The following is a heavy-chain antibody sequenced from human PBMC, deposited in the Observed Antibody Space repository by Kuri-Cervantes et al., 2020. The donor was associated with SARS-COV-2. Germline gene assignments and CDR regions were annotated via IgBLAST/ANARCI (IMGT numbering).Heavy chain of an antibody. CDR1: GGTFSSYA. D-gene: IGHD2-2*01. CDR3: ARDRRIVVVPAARMGGWYYGMDV. V-gene: IGHV1-69*06. CDR2: IIPIFGTA. J-gene: IGHJ6*02. Sequence: SVKVSCKASGGTFSSYAISWVRQAPGQGLGWMGGIIPIFGTANYAQKFQGRVTITADKSTSTAYMELSSLRSEDTAVYYCARDRRIVVVPAARMGGWYYGMDVWGQGTMVTVSS.